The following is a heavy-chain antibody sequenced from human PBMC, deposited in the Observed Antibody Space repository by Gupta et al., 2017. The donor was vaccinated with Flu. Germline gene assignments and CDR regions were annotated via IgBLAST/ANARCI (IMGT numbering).Heavy chain of an antibody. J-gene: IGHJ6*02. V-gene: IGHV3-21*01. CDR2: ISSSSSYI. CDR1: GFTFSSYS. Sequence: EVQLVESGGGLVKPGGSLRLSCAASGFTFSSYSMNWVRQAPGKGLEWVSSISSSSSYIYYADSVKGRFTISRDNAKNSLYLQMNSLRAEDTAVYYCARIGGGSVYYYYGMDVWGQGTTVTVSS. D-gene: IGHD3-10*01. CDR3: ARIGGGSVYYYYGMDV.